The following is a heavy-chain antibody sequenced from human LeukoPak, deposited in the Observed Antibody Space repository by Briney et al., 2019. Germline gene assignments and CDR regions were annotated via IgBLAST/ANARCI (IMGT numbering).Heavy chain of an antibody. D-gene: IGHD3-22*01. CDR3: ARDNYDSSTPYYFDY. CDR1: GFTFNRYG. V-gene: IGHV3-23*01. CDR2: ISASGANR. Sequence: GGTLRLSCAASGFTFNRYGMSWVRQAPGKGLEWVSGISASGANRYYADSVKGRFTISRDNAKNSLYLQMNSLRAEDTAVYYCARDNYDSSTPYYFDYWGQGTLVTVSS. J-gene: IGHJ4*02.